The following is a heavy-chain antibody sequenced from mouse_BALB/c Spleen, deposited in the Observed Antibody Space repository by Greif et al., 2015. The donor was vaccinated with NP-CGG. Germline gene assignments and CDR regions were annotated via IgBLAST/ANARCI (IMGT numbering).Heavy chain of an antibody. CDR3: GSMDYDEYYSDY. V-gene: IGHV3-2*02. CDR1: GYSITSDYA. CDR2: ISYSGST. Sequence: EVQLQQSGPGLVKPSQSLSLTCTVTGYSITSDYAWNWIRQFPGNKLEWMGYISYSGSTSYNPSLKSRISITRDTSKNQFFLQLNSVTTEDTATYYCGSMDYDEYYSDYWGQGTTLTVSS. D-gene: IGHD2-4*01. J-gene: IGHJ2*01.